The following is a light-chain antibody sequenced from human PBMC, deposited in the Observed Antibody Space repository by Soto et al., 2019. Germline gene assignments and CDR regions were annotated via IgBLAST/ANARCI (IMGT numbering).Light chain of an antibody. Sequence: DIVMTQSPLSLPVTPGEPASISCRSSQDLLHSNGYNYLDWYLQKPGQAPQLLIYLGSHRASGVPDRCSGSGSGTDFTLKISRVEAEDVGVYYCMPTLQTPPWTFGQGTRVEIK. CDR1: QDLLHSNGYNY. CDR2: LGS. J-gene: IGKJ1*01. CDR3: MPTLQTPPWT. V-gene: IGKV2-28*01.